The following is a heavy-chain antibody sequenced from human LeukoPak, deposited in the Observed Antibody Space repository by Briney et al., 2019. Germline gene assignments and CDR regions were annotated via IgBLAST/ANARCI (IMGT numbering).Heavy chain of an antibody. J-gene: IGHJ2*01. CDR3: ARSGIVWYFDL. D-gene: IGHD1-26*01. CDR2: IYYSGST. V-gene: IGHV4-39*01. CDR1: GGSVSSGSYY. Sequence: SETLSLSCTVSGGSVSSGSYYWSWIRQPPGKGLEWIGSIYYSGSTYYNPSLKSRVTISVDTSKNQFSLKLSSVTAADTAVYYCARSGIVWYFDLWGRGTLVTVSS.